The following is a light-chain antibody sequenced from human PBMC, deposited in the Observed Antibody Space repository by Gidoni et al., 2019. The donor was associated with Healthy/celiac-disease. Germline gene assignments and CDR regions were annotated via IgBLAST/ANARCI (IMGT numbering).Light chain of an antibody. J-gene: IGKJ1*01. CDR2: GAS. CDR1: QSVSSSY. CDR3: QQYGSART. V-gene: IGKV3-20*01. Sequence: EILLTQSPGTLSLSPGERATLSCRASQSVSSSYLAWYHQKPGQGPRLLSYGASSRATAIPDRLSGSGSGTEFTLTISRLEPEDYAGYYCQQYGSARTFGQGTKVEIK.